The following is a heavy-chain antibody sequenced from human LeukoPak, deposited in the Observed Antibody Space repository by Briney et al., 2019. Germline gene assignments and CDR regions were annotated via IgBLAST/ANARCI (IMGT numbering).Heavy chain of an antibody. D-gene: IGHD3-22*01. Sequence: ASVKVSCKASGYTFTSYGISWVRQAPGQGLEWMGWISAYNGNTNYAQKLQGRVTMTTDTSTSTAYMELRSLRSDDTAVYYCATPPYYYDSSGYYLWAFDIWGQGTMVTVSS. CDR3: ATPPYYYDSSGYYLWAFDI. CDR1: GYTFTSYG. J-gene: IGHJ3*02. CDR2: ISAYNGNT. V-gene: IGHV1-18*01.